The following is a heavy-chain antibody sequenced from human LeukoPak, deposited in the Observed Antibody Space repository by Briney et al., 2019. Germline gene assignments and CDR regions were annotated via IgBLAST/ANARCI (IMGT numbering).Heavy chain of an antibody. D-gene: IGHD2-2*01. CDR1: GFTFSSYS. V-gene: IGHV3-21*01. CDR3: ARDIVVVPAAMLRNYYYYGMDV. CDR2: ISSSSSYI. J-gene: IGHJ6*02. Sequence: GGSLRLSCAASGFTFSSYSMNWVRQAPGKGLEWVSSISSSSSYIYYADSVKGRFTISRDNAKNSLYLQMNSLRAEDTAVYYCARDIVVVPAAMLRNYYYYGMDVWGQGTTVTVSS.